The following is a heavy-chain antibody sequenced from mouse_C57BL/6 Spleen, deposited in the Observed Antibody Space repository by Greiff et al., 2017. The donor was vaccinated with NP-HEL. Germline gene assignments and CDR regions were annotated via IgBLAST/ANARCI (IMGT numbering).Heavy chain of an antibody. CDR2: ISGGGGNT. D-gene: IGHD2-10*02. V-gene: IGHV5-9*01. Sequence: EVKLMESGGGLVKPGGSLKLSCAASGFTFSSYTMSWVRQTPEKRLEWVATISGGGGNTYYPDSVKGRFTISRDNAKNTLYLQMSSLRSEDTALYYCARLVLGDLDYWGQGTTLTVSS. CDR1: GFTFSSYT. CDR3: ARLVLGDLDY. J-gene: IGHJ2*01.